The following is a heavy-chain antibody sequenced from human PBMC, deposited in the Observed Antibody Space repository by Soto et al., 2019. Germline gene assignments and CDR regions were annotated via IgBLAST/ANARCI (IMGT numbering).Heavy chain of an antibody. V-gene: IGHV4-34*01. D-gene: IGHD3-10*01. J-gene: IGHJ4*02. Sequence: SETLSLTCAVYGGSFSGYSWTWIRQPPGTGLEWIGEINHSGSTNYNPSLKSRVTISVDTSKNQFSLKLTSVTAADTAVYYCARDKITDLFYYWGQGTLDTVSS. CDR2: INHSGST. CDR3: ARDKITDLFYY. CDR1: GGSFSGYS.